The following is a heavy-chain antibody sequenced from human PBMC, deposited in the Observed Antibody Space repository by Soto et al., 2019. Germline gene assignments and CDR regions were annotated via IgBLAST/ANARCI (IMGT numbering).Heavy chain of an antibody. V-gene: IGHV4-59*01. CDR1: GGSISSYY. Sequence: SETLSLTCTVSGGSISSYYWSWIRQPPGKGLEWIGYIYFRGTTNYNPSLKSRVTMSADTSKSQFSLKLNSVTAADTAVYYCASPTNPTVPHLRYWGQGTLVTVSS. CDR2: IYFRGTT. CDR3: ASPTNPTVPHLRY. J-gene: IGHJ4*02. D-gene: IGHD4-17*01.